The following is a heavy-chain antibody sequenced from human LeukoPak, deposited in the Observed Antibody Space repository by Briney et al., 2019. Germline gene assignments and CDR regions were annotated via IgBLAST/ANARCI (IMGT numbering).Heavy chain of an antibody. J-gene: IGHJ4*02. CDR2: INHSGST. Sequence: KPSETLSLTCAVYGGSFSGYYWSWIRQPPGKGLEWIGEINHSGSTNYNPSLKSRVTISVDTSKNQFSLKLSSVTAADTAVYYCARAPIRGGSYSPRRENFDYWGQGTLVTVSS. V-gene: IGHV4-34*01. D-gene: IGHD1-26*01. CDR1: GGSFSGYY. CDR3: ARAPIRGGSYSPRRENFDY.